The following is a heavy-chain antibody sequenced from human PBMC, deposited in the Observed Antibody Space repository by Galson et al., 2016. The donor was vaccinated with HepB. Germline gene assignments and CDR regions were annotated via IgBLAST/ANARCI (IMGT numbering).Heavy chain of an antibody. CDR3: ARRYSSSWYLYYFDY. J-gene: IGHJ4*02. CDR2: IWYDGSNK. D-gene: IGHD6-13*01. CDR1: GLTFSNYG. V-gene: IGHV3-33*01. Sequence: SLRLSCAASGLTFSNYGMHWVRQAPGKGLEWVAVIWYDGSNKYYADSVKGRFTISRDNSKNTLYLQMNSLRAEDTAVYYCARRYSSSWYLYYFDYWGQGTLVTVSS.